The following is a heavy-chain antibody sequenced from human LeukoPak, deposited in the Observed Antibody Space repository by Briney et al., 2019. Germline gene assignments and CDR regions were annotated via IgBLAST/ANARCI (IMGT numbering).Heavy chain of an antibody. J-gene: IGHJ4*02. Sequence: GGSLRLSCAASGFTFSSYWMHWVRQAPGKGLVWVSRINSDGSSTSYADSVKGRFTISRDNAKNSLYLQMNSLRAEDTAVYLRSAKTFDYWGQGTLVTVSS. CDR1: GFTFSSYW. V-gene: IGHV3-74*01. CDR2: INSDGSST. CDR3: SAKTFDY.